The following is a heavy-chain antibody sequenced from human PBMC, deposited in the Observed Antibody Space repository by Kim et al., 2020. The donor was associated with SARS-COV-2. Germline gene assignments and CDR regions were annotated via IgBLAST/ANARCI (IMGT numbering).Heavy chain of an antibody. D-gene: IGHD2-2*01. Sequence: SETLSLTCAVYGGSFSGYYWSWIRQPPGKGLEWIGEINHSGSTNYNPSLKSRVTISVDTSKNQFSLKLSSVTAADTAVYYCAPSGCSSTSCSSDYWGQGTLVTVSS. CDR3: APSGCSSTSCSSDY. V-gene: IGHV4-34*01. J-gene: IGHJ4*02. CDR2: INHSGST. CDR1: GGSFSGYY.